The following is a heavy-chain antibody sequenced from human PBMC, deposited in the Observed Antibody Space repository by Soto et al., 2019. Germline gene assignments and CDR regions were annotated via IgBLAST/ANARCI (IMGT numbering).Heavy chain of an antibody. CDR3: ASHLRYFDWLPYIPFKTYYFDY. CDR1: GGSISSSSYY. CDR2: IYYSGST. Sequence: QLQLQESGPGLVKPSETLSLTCTVSGGSISSSSYYWGWIRQPPGKGLEWIGSIYYSGSTYYNPSLKSRVPISVDTSKNQFSMKLSSGTAADAAVYSCASHLRYFDWLPYIPFKTYYFDYWGQGTLVTVSS. V-gene: IGHV4-39*01. D-gene: IGHD3-9*01. J-gene: IGHJ4*02.